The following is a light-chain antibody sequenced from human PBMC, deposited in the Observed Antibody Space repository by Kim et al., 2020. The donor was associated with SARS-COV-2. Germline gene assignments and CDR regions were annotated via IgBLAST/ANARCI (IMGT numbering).Light chain of an antibody. CDR1: QSVFYPSRPQGY. CDR3: QQYYSPPVT. CDR2: WAP. J-gene: IGKJ4*01. V-gene: IGKV4-1*01. Sequence: ATMKWKSGQSVFYPSRPQGYVVWWQQNQGRPPNFLFYWAPTGESGVPDQCSGRGSGTDFTFTINSLRPEDVEIYCCQQYYSPPVTFGGGTKVDSK.